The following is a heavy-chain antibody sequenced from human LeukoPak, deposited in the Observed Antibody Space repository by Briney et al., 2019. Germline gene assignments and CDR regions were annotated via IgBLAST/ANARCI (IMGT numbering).Heavy chain of an antibody. CDR3: ARDWGYYDSSGYYSDLSY. D-gene: IGHD3-22*01. J-gene: IGHJ4*02. CDR1: GYTFTSYG. Sequence: ASVKVSCKASGYTFTSYGISWVRQAPGQGLEWMGWISAYNGNTNYAQKLQGRVTLNTHTSTSTAYMELRSLRSDDTAVYYCARDWGYYDSSGYYSDLSYWGQGTLVTVSS. V-gene: IGHV1-18*01. CDR2: ISAYNGNT.